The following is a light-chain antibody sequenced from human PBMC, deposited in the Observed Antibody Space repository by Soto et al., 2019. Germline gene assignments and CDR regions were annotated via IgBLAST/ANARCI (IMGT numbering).Light chain of an antibody. CDR1: SSNIGSNP. V-gene: IGLV1-44*01. CDR3: AAWDDSLRGRV. CDR2: SDN. J-gene: IGLJ2*01. Sequence: QSLLTQPPSASGTPGQRVTISCSGSSSNIGSNPVSWYQQLPGTAPKSLIYSDNQRPSGVPDRISGSRSGTSASLAISGLQSEDEAEYYCAAWDDSLRGRVFGGGTKVTVL.